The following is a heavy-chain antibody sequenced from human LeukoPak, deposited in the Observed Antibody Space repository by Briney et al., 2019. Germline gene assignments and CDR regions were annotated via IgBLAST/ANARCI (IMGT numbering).Heavy chain of an antibody. CDR2: IYYSGST. J-gene: IGHJ4*02. D-gene: IGHD3-16*02. Sequence: PSETLSLTCTVSGGSISSSSYYWGWIRQPPGKGLEWIGSIYYSGSTYYNPSLKSRVTISVDTSKNQFSLKLSSVTAAGTAVYYCARKITVWGSYPRHLSPFDYWGQGTLVTVSS. CDR3: ARKITVWGSYPRHLSPFDY. V-gene: IGHV4-39*01. CDR1: GGSISSSSYY.